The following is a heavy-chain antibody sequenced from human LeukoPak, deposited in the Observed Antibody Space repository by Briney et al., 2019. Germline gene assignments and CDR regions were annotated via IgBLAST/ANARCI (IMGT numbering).Heavy chain of an antibody. V-gene: IGHV3-7*03. CDR3: ARNEKWGRDY. Sequence: GGALRLSCAASGFTFSSQWESGVRQAPGKGLEWVANIDQDGSQKYYVDSVKGRFTISRDNGKNPLYLQMNSLRAEDTAVYYCARNEKWGRDYWGQGTLVTVSS. CDR2: IDQDGSQK. D-gene: IGHD1-26*01. J-gene: IGHJ4*02. CDR1: GFTFSSQW.